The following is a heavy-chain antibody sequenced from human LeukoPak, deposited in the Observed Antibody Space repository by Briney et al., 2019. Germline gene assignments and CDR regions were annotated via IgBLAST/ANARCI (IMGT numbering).Heavy chain of an antibody. CDR3: ARVWDYGDYFWFDP. Sequence: GGSLRLSCAASGFTFSSYSMNWVRQAPGKGLEWVSSISSSSSYIYYADSVKGRFTISRDNAKNSLYLQMNSLRAEDTAVYYCARVWDYGDYFWFDPWGQGTLVTVSS. J-gene: IGHJ5*02. D-gene: IGHD4-17*01. CDR2: ISSSSSYI. V-gene: IGHV3-21*01. CDR1: GFTFSSYS.